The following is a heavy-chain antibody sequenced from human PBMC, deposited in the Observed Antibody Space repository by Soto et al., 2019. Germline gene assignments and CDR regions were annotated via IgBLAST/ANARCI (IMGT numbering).Heavy chain of an antibody. J-gene: IGHJ4*02. Sequence: PSETLSLTCAVSGGSISSSNWWSWVRQPPGKGLEWMGEIYHSGSTNYNPSLKSRVTISVDTSKTQFSLKLSSVTAADTAVYYCASADYGDYVHYFDYWGQGTLVTVSS. D-gene: IGHD4-17*01. CDR3: ASADYGDYVHYFDY. CDR1: GGSISSSNW. CDR2: IYHSGST. V-gene: IGHV4-4*02.